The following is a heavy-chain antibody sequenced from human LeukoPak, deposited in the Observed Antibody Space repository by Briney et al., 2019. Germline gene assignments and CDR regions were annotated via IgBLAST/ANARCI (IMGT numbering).Heavy chain of an antibody. Sequence: GGSLRLSCAASGFTFSSYSMNWVRQAPGKGLEWVSSISSSSSYIYYADSVKGRFTISRDNAKNSLYLQMNSLRAEDTAVYYCAKSLLGVAYFDYWGQGTLVTVSS. V-gene: IGHV3-21*04. D-gene: IGHD3-3*01. CDR3: AKSLLGVAYFDY. J-gene: IGHJ4*02. CDR1: GFTFSSYS. CDR2: ISSSSSYI.